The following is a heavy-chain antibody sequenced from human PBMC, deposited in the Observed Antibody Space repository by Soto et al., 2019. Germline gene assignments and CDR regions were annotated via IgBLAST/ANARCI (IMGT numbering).Heavy chain of an antibody. CDR2: IYYTGRT. CDR3: ASWRPPDY. D-gene: IGHD3-3*01. V-gene: IGHV4-31*02. Sequence: PSEALSLTCTVSGGSLKSGGYYWSWIRQHPGRGLEWIGYIYYTGRTYYNPSLESRVTFSVDTSKNQFSLKLSSVTAADTAVYYCASWRPPDYWGQGTLVTVSS. CDR1: GGSLKSGGYY. J-gene: IGHJ4*02.